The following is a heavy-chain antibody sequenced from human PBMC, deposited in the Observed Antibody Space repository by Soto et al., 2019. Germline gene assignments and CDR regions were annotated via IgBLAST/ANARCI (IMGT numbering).Heavy chain of an antibody. Sequence: LSLTCAVYGGSFSGYYWSWIRQPPVKGLEWIGEINHSGSTNYNPSLKSRVTISVDTSKNQFSLKLSSVTAADTAVYYCARERATAGTDGGWFDPWGQGTQVTVSS. CDR2: INHSGST. CDR1: GGSFSGYY. D-gene: IGHD6-13*01. CDR3: ARERATAGTDGGWFDP. V-gene: IGHV4-34*01. J-gene: IGHJ5*02.